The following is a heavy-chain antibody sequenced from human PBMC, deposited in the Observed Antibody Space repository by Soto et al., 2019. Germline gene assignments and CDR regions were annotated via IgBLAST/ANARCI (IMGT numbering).Heavy chain of an antibody. Sequence: GGSLKISCTGSGYSFTNYWIGWVRQMPGKGLEWMGIIYPGDSNTRYSPSFQGQVTISADKSISTAYLQWSSLKASDTAMYFCARQGYCSNTACYTVDYWGQGTLVTVSS. CDR2: IYPGDSNT. CDR1: GYSFTNYW. J-gene: IGHJ4*02. V-gene: IGHV5-51*01. D-gene: IGHD2-2*02. CDR3: ARQGYCSNTACYTVDY.